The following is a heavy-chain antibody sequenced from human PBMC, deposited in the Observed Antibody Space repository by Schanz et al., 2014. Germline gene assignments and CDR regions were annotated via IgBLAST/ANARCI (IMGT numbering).Heavy chain of an antibody. D-gene: IGHD4-17*01. J-gene: IGHJ6*02. CDR1: GFSISDHT. CDR3: ARVRAYDYGAEAHGMDV. V-gene: IGHV3-66*01. Sequence: EVQLVESGGGLVQSGGSLRLSCAASGFSISDHTMRWDRQAPGKGLEPVSVTYLGGNTDYADSVKGRFTISRDDSKNTLHLQMNSLRAEDTAVYYCARVRAYDYGAEAHGMDVWGHGTTVTFSS. CDR2: TYLGGNT.